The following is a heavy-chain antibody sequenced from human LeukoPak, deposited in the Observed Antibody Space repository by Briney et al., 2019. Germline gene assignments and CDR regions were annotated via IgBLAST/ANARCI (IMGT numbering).Heavy chain of an antibody. Sequence: GASVKVSCKASGYTFTSYGITWVRQAPGQGLEWMGWISGYNGNTKYARKVQGRVTMTTDTSTTTAYMELRSLRSDDTAVYYCARYTGLEWRRLGKEACDIWGQGTVVTVSP. CDR1: GYTFTSYG. CDR3: ARYTGLEWRRLGKEACDI. D-gene: IGHD5-12*01. V-gene: IGHV1-18*01. CDR2: ISGYNGNT. J-gene: IGHJ3*02.